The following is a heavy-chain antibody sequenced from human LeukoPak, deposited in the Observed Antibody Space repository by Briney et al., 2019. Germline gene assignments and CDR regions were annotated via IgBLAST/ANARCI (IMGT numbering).Heavy chain of an antibody. CDR3: AKDPTHYRVWDYYETIGLSY. Sequence: GGSLRLSCAASGFTFSNYWMSWVRQAPGKGLEWVTFIRYDGSNKYYADSVKGRFTISRDNSKNTLNLHMNSLRAEDTAVYYCAKDPTHYRVWDYYETIGLSYWGQGTLVTVSS. D-gene: IGHD3-22*01. CDR2: IRYDGSNK. V-gene: IGHV3-30*02. CDR1: GFTFSNYW. J-gene: IGHJ4*02.